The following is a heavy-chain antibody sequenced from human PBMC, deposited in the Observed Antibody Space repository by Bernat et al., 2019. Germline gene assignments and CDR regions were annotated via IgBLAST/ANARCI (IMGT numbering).Heavy chain of an antibody. CDR1: GFTFSSYS. Sequence: EVQLVESGGGLVKPGGSLRLSCAASGFTFSSYSMNWVRQAPGKGLEWVSYISGSSSYIYYADSVKGRFTISRENAKNSLYLRMNSLRVEDTAVYYCAREGMAYCSSTSCPLDYWGQGTLVTVSS. V-gene: IGHV3-21*05. CDR2: ISGSSSYI. CDR3: AREGMAYCSSTSCPLDY. J-gene: IGHJ4*02. D-gene: IGHD2-2*01.